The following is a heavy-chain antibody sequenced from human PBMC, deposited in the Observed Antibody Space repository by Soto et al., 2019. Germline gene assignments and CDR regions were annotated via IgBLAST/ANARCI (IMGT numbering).Heavy chain of an antibody. CDR3: ARVLGDYAPDY. Sequence: GGSLRLSCAASGFTFSSYSMNWVRQAPGKGLEWVSSISSSSSYIYYADSVKGRFTTSRDNAKNSLYLQMNSLRAEDTAVYYCARVLGDYAPDYWGQGTLVTVSS. J-gene: IGHJ4*02. V-gene: IGHV3-21*01. CDR2: ISSSSSYI. CDR1: GFTFSSYS. D-gene: IGHD3-16*01.